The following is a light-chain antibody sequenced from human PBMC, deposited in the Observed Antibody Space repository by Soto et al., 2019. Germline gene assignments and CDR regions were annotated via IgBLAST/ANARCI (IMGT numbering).Light chain of an antibody. Sequence: EILITQSPATLSVSPGERVTLSCRASQSVSSRLAWYQQTPGQSPRLLIYGASTRATGIPARLSGSGSGTEFTLTIRSLQSEDFGVYYCHQYNNLWTFGQGTKVDIK. J-gene: IGKJ1*01. CDR3: HQYNNLWT. V-gene: IGKV3-15*01. CDR2: GAS. CDR1: QSVSSR.